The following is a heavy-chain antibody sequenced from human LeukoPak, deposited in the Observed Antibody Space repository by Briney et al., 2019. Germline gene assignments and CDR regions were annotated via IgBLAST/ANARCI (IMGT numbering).Heavy chain of an antibody. D-gene: IGHD5-18*01. Sequence: GGSLRLSCSASGFTFSSYGMHWVRQAPGKGLEYVSGISSNGGSTYYADSVKGRFTISRGNSKNTLYLQMSSLRPEDTAVYYCVKSRGGMVTGLYYFDYWGQGTLVTVSS. CDR2: ISSNGGST. J-gene: IGHJ4*02. CDR1: GFTFSSYG. CDR3: VKSRGGMVTGLYYFDY. V-gene: IGHV3-64D*06.